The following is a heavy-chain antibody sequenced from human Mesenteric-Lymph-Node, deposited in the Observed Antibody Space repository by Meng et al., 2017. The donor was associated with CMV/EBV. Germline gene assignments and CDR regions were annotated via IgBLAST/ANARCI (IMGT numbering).Heavy chain of an antibody. Sequence: SVKVSCKASGGTFSRNAISWVRQAPGHGLEWMGGIIPVLDMPSYAQKFQGRVTIAADRSTSTAYMELSSLRSEDTAMYYCASDSAILPVDAFDIWGQGTMVTVSS. J-gene: IGHJ3*02. CDR1: GGTFSRNA. CDR3: ASDSAILPVDAFDI. D-gene: IGHD2-15*01. CDR2: IIPVLDMP. V-gene: IGHV1-69*10.